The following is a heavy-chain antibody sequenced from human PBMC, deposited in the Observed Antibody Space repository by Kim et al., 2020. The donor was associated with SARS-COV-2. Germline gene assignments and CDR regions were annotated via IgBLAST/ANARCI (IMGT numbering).Heavy chain of an antibody. CDR2: IYYSGST. J-gene: IGHJ6*02. CDR1: GGSISSGGYY. CDR3: ARDFVYSSSNYYYGMDV. Sequence: SETLSLTCTVSGGSISSGGYYWSWIRQHPGKGLEWIGYIYYSGSTYYNPSLKSRVTISVDTSKNQFSLKLSSVTAADTAVYYCARDFVYSSSNYYYGMDVWGQGTTVTVSS. D-gene: IGHD6-6*01. V-gene: IGHV4-31*03.